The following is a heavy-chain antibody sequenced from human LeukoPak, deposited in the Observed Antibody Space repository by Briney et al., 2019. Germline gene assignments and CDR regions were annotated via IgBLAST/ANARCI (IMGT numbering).Heavy chain of an antibody. CDR3: ASGGRDGRTSDY. CDR1: GFTFSSYG. J-gene: IGHJ4*02. Sequence: GRSLRLSCAASGFTFSSYGMHWVRQAPGKGLEWVAVIWYDGSNKYYADSVKGRFTITRDNSKNTLYLQMNSLRAEDTAVYYCASGGRDGRTSDYWGQGTLVTVSS. D-gene: IGHD5-24*01. CDR2: IWYDGSNK. V-gene: IGHV3-33*01.